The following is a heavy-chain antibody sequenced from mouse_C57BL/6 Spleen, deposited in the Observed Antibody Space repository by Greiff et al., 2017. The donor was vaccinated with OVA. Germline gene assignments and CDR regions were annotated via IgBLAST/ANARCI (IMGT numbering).Heavy chain of an antibody. J-gene: IGHJ2*01. CDR2: ISNLAYSI. CDR1: GFTFSDYG. CDR3: ARQGFDY. Sequence: EVQGVESGGGLVQPGGSLKLSCAASGFTFSDYGMAWVRQAPRKGPEWVAFISNLAYSIYYADTVTGRFTISRENAKNTRYLEMSSLRSEDTAMYYCARQGFDYWGQGTTLTVSS. V-gene: IGHV5-15*01.